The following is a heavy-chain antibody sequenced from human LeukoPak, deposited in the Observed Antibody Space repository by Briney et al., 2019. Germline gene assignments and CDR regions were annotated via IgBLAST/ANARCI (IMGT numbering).Heavy chain of an antibody. CDR1: GFTFRFYA. Sequence: GGSLRLSCAASGFTFRFYAMSWVRQAPGKGLEWVSAISGSGGSTYYADSVKGRFTISRDNSKNTLYLQMNSLRAEDTAVYYCAKGLATTITMIVVAPFDYWGQGTLVTVSS. CDR3: AKGLATTITMIVVAPFDY. CDR2: ISGSGGST. J-gene: IGHJ4*02. V-gene: IGHV3-23*01. D-gene: IGHD3-22*01.